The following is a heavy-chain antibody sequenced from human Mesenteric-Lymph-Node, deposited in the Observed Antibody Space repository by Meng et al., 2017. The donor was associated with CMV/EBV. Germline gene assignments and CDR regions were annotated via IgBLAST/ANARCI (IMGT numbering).Heavy chain of an antibody. V-gene: IGHV5-51*01. CDR2: IYPGDSDT. Sequence: GESLKISCKGSGYSFSNYWIGWVRPMPGKGLEWMGIIYPGDSDTRYSPFFQGQITTTADSSISTAYLQWSSLKASDTAMYYCARQRTGTYHSGLDYWGQGTLVTVSS. CDR1: GYSFSNYW. J-gene: IGHJ4*02. D-gene: IGHD1-26*01. CDR3: ARQRTGTYHSGLDY.